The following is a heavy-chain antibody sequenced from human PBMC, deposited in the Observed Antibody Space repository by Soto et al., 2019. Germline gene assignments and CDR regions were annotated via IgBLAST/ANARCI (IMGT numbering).Heavy chain of an antibody. V-gene: IGHV3-53*01. CDR1: GFTVSSNY. D-gene: IGHD3-22*01. CDR2: IYSGGST. Sequence: GGSLRLSCAASGFTVSSNYMSWVRQAPGKGLEWVSVIYSGGSTYYADSVKGRFTISRDNSKNTLYLQMNSLRAEDTAVYYCARMTNYEGPGYYYGMDVWGQGTTVTVSS. CDR3: ARMTNYEGPGYYYGMDV. J-gene: IGHJ6*02.